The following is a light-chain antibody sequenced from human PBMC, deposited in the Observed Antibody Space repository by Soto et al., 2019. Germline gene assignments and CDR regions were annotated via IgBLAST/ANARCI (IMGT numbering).Light chain of an antibody. CDR1: QSVSSN. Sequence: EIVMTQSPATLSVSPGERATLSFRASQSVSSNLAWYQQKPGQAPRLLIYGASRRATGFPARFSGSGSGTDFPLTISRLEPEDFAVYYCQQYSSSPITFGQGT. CDR3: QQYSSSPIT. V-gene: IGKV3-15*01. J-gene: IGKJ5*01. CDR2: GAS.